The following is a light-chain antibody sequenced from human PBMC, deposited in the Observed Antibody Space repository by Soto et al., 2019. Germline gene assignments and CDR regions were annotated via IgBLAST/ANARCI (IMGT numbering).Light chain of an antibody. CDR2: DNN. J-gene: IGLJ1*01. Sequence: QSVLTQPPSVSAAPGQKVTISCSGSSSNIGKNYVSWYQQLPGTAPKLLIYDNNKRPSGIPDRFSGSKSGTSATLGITGLQTGDEADYYCGTWDSSLSVVFGTGTKLTVL. V-gene: IGLV1-51*01. CDR1: SSNIGKNY. CDR3: GTWDSSLSVV.